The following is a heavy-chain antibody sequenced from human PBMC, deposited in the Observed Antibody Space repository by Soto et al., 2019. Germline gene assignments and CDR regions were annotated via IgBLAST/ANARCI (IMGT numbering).Heavy chain of an antibody. CDR3: ARDNPRRNMKGPFDY. CDR2: IYYSGST. V-gene: IGHV4-61*01. D-gene: IGHD3-16*01. J-gene: IGHJ4*02. Sequence: PSETLSLTCTVSGGSVSSGSYYWSWIRQPPGKGLEWIGYIYYSGSTNYNPSLKSRVTISVDTSKNQFSLKLSSVTAADTAVYYCARDNPRRNMKGPFDYWGQGTLVTVSS. CDR1: GGSVSSGSYY.